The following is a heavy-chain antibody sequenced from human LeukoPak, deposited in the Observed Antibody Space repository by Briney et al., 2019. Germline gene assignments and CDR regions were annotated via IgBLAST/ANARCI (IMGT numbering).Heavy chain of an antibody. J-gene: IGHJ4*02. V-gene: IGHV3-23*01. CDR2: ISGSGGST. CDR1: GFTFDGYA. CDR3: AKGSITIAAAGITFDY. D-gene: IGHD6-13*01. Sequence: GGSLRLSCAASGFTFDGYAMHWVRQAPGKGLEWVSAISGSGGSTYYADSVKGRFTISRDNSKNTLYLQMNSLRAEDTAVYYCAKGSITIAAAGITFDYWGQGTLVTVSS.